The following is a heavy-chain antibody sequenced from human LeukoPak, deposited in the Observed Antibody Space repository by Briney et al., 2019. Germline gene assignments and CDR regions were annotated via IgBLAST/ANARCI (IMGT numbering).Heavy chain of an antibody. Sequence: GGSLRLSCAASGFIFDDYDMSWVRQAPGKGLEWVSGIHWNGDSTGYADSVKGRFTISRDNVKNSLYLQMNSLRAEDTALYYCARGHDSIKTFGEVIKSRTRWFDPWGQGTLVTVSS. CDR1: GFIFDDYD. J-gene: IGHJ5*02. D-gene: IGHD3-3*01. V-gene: IGHV3-20*04. CDR3: ARGHDSIKTFGEVIKSRTRWFDP. CDR2: IHWNGDST.